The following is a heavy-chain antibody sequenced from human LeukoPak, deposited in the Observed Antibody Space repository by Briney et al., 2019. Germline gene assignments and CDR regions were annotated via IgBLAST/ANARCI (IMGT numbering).Heavy chain of an antibody. CDR3: VRGGVGATTGFDY. J-gene: IGHJ4*02. Sequence: GGSLRLSCAASGFTFSTSPMNWVRQAPGKGLEWVSYISSSSSSIYYADSVRGRLTISRDNAKNSLYLQMNSLRDEDTALYYCVRGGVGATTGFDYWGQGALVTVAS. D-gene: IGHD1-26*01. CDR2: ISSSSSSI. CDR1: GFTFSTSP. V-gene: IGHV3-48*02.